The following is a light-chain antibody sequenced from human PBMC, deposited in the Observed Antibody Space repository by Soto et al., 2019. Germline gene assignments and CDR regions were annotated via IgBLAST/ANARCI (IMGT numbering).Light chain of an antibody. CDR1: QSVSSN. Sequence: EIVMTQSPATLSVPPGERATLSCRASQSVSSNLAWYQQKPGQAPRLLIYGASTRATGIPARFSGSGSGTEFTLTISSLQSEDFAVYYCPQYNNWPPWTFGQGTKVEI. V-gene: IGKV3-15*01. CDR2: GAS. J-gene: IGKJ1*01. CDR3: PQYNNWPPWT.